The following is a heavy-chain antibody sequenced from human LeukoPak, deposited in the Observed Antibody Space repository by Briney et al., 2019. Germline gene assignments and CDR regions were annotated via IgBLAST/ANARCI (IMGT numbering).Heavy chain of an antibody. V-gene: IGHV3-30*04. Sequence: GGSLRLSCAASGFTFSSYAMHWARQAPGKGLEWVAAISNDGSNKYYTDSVKGRFTISRDNTKNTLYLQMNSLRAEDTAVYYCARDRKAGGVGEFDPWGQGTLVTVSS. CDR3: ARDRKAGGVGEFDP. D-gene: IGHD1-26*01. CDR2: ISNDGSNK. J-gene: IGHJ5*02. CDR1: GFTFSSYA.